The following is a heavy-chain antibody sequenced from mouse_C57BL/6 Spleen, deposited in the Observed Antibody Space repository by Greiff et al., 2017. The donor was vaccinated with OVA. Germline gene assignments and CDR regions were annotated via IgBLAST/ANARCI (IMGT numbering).Heavy chain of an antibody. CDR1: GFTFSDYG. CDR3: ARLGDYFFAY. J-gene: IGHJ3*01. Sequence: EVKLVESGGGLVKPGGSLKLSCAASGFTFSDYGMHWVRQAPEKGLEWVAYISSGSSTIYYADTVKGRFTISRDNAKNTLFLQMTSLRSEDTAMYYCARLGDYFFAYWGQGTLVTVSA. V-gene: IGHV5-17*01. D-gene: IGHD2-4*01. CDR2: ISSGSSTI.